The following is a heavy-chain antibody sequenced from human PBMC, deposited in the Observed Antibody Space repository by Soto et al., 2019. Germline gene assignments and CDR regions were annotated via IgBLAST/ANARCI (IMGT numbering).Heavy chain of an antibody. J-gene: IGHJ6*02. Sequence: QVQLVQSGAEVKKPGSSVKVSCKASGGTFSSYTISWVRQAPGQGLEWMGRIIPILGIANYAQKFQGRVTIXXDXSXSTAYMELSSLRSEDTAVYYCARDDGGSYYYYGMDVWGQGTTVTVSS. CDR1: GGTFSSYT. CDR3: ARDDGGSYYYYGMDV. CDR2: IIPILGIA. V-gene: IGHV1-69*08. D-gene: IGHD1-26*01.